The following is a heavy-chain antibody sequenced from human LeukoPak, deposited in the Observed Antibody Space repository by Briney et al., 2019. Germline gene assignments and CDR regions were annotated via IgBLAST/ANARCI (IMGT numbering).Heavy chain of an antibody. CDR3: ARGGYYDSSGYSFDY. CDR1: GYAFTSYY. V-gene: IGHV1-46*01. Sequence: ASVKVSCKASGYAFTSYYMHWVRQAPGQGLEWMGIINPSGGSTSYAQKFQGRVTMTRDMSTSTVYMELSSLRSEDTAVYYCARGGYYDSSGYSFDYWGQGTLVTVSS. D-gene: IGHD3-22*01. CDR2: INPSGGST. J-gene: IGHJ4*02.